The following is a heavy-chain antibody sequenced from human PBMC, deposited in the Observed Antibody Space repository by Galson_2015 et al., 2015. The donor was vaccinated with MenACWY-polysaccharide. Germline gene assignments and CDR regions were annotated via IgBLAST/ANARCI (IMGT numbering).Heavy chain of an antibody. CDR2: ISTTSSTI. CDR3: ARDDRSLQDRSGYQDAFDI. V-gene: IGHV3-48*02. Sequence: SLRLSCAASGFTFSSYSMNWVCQAPGKGLDWVSYISTTSSTIAYADSVKGRFTISRDNAKNALYLQMNSQRDEDTAVYYCARDDRSLQDRSGYQDAFDIWGQGTMVTVSS. D-gene: IGHD3-22*01. J-gene: IGHJ3*02. CDR1: GFTFSSYS.